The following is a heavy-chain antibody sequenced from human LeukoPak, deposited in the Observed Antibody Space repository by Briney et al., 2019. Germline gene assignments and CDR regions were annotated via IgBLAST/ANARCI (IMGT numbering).Heavy chain of an antibody. CDR2: ISSSGSTI. J-gene: IGHJ4*02. D-gene: IGHD3-22*01. Sequence: PGRSLRLSCAASGFTFSSYEMNWVRQAPGKGLEWVSYISSSGSTIYYADSVEGRFTISRDNAKNSLYLQMNSLRAEDTAVYYCARPRMYYYDSSGYREGYYFDYWGQGTLVTVSS. V-gene: IGHV3-48*03. CDR3: ARPRMYYYDSSGYREGYYFDY. CDR1: GFTFSSYE.